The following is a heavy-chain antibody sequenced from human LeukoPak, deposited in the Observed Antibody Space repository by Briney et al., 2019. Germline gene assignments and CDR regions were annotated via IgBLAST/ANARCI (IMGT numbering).Heavy chain of an antibody. Sequence: ASVKVSCKASGYTFTGYYMHWVRQAPGQGLEWMGWINPNSGGTNYAQKFQGRVTMTRDTSISTAYMELSRLRSDDTAVYYCARDLEYYDFWSGYYKLGWFDPWGQGTLVTVSS. CDR3: ARDLEYYDFWSGYYKLGWFDP. D-gene: IGHD3-3*01. CDR1: GYTFTGYY. V-gene: IGHV1-2*02. J-gene: IGHJ5*02. CDR2: INPNSGGT.